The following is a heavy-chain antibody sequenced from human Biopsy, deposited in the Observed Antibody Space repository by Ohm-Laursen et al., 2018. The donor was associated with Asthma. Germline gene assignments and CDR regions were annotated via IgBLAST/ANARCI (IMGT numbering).Heavy chain of an antibody. J-gene: IGHJ4*02. CDR3: ARGVDRVTSRLDHFDS. CDR1: GGSINNFY. CDR2: AYYSGST. D-gene: IGHD4-17*01. V-gene: IGHV4-59*07. Sequence: SVTLSLTCTVSGGSINNFYWSWIRQPPGKGLESIGHAYYSGSTNYNPSLKSRVTISIDASKNQFSLKLTSVTAADTAVYYCARGVDRVTSRLDHFDSWGQGTLVTVSS.